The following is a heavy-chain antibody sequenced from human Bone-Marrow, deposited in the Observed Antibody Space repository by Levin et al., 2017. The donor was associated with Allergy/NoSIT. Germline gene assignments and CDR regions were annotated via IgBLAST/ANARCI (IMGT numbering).Heavy chain of an antibody. CDR3: AKDMTSGGNPTQFDY. CDR1: GFTFDDYA. J-gene: IGHJ4*02. D-gene: IGHD4-23*01. Sequence: SLKISCAASGFTFDDYAMHWVRQAPGKGLEWVSGISWNSGSIGYADSVKGRFTISRDNAKNSLYLQMNSLRAEDTALYYCAKDMTSGGNPTQFDYWGQGTLVTVSS. V-gene: IGHV3-9*01. CDR2: ISWNSGSI.